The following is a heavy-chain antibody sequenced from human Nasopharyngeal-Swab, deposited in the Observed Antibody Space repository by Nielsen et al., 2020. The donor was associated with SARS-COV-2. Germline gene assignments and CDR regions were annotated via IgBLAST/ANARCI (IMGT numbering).Heavy chain of an antibody. J-gene: IGHJ4*02. V-gene: IGHV4-39*01. CDR2: IYYSGST. CDR3: ERKNKLLGGY. CDR1: GGSISSSSYY. Sequence: SETLSLTCTVSGGSISSSSYYWGWIRQPPGKGLEWIGSIYYSGSTYYNPSLKSRVTISVDTSKNQFSLKLSSVTAADTAVYYCERKNKLLGGYWGQGTLVTVSS. D-gene: IGHD2-15*01.